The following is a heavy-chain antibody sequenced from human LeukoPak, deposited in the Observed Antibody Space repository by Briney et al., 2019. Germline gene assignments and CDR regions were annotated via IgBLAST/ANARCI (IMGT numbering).Heavy chain of an antibody. D-gene: IGHD2-15*01. CDR3: ARGESGIYCSGGSCYLSYY. CDR2: FDPEDGET. J-gene: IGHJ4*02. V-gene: IGHV1-24*01. Sequence: GASVKVSCKVSGYTLTELSMHWVRQAPGKGLEWMGGFDPEDGETIYAQKFQGRVTMTRNTSISTAYMELSSLRSEDTAVYYCARGESGIYCSGGSCYLSYYWGQGTLVTVSS. CDR1: GYTLTELS.